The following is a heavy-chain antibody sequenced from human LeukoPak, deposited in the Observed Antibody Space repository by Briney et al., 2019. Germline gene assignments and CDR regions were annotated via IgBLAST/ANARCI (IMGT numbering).Heavy chain of an antibody. CDR1: GGSFSGYY. D-gene: IGHD3-10*01. V-gene: IGHV4-34*01. CDR3: ARLMRPLGLMVRGAYHWFDP. Sequence: PSETLSLTCAVYGGSFSGYYWSWIRQPPGKGLEWIGEINHSGSTNYNPSLKSRVTISVDTSKNQFSLKLSSVTAADTAVYYCARLMRPLGLMVRGAYHWFDPWGQGTLVTVSS. CDR2: INHSGST. J-gene: IGHJ5*02.